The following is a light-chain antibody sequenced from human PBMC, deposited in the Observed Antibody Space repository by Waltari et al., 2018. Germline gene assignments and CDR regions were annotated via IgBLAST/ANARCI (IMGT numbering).Light chain of an antibody. J-gene: IGLJ2*01. CDR2: EFT. CDR3: ASYPSTSIHVL. Sequence: QSALTQPASVSGSPGQSITISCTGTISDVGGYNYFSWYQQPPGKAPKLLIFEFTQRPSGVSDRFSGSKSGNTASLTISGLQAEDEADYYCASYPSTSIHVLFGGGTKLTVL. V-gene: IGLV2-14*01. CDR1: ISDVGGYNY.